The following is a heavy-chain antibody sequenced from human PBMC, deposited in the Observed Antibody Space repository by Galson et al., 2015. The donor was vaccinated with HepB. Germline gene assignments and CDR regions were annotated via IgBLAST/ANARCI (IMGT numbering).Heavy chain of an antibody. CDR2: IYSGGRT. CDR3: ARSSRWGVDAFDI. J-gene: IGHJ3*02. Sequence: SLRLSCAASGFTVSSNYMSWVRQAPGKGLEWVSAIYSGGRTYYADSVKGRFTISRDNSKNTLYLQMSSLRAEDTAVYYCARSSRWGVDAFDIWGQGTMVTVSS. D-gene: IGHD3-16*01. CDR1: GFTVSSNY. V-gene: IGHV3-66*02.